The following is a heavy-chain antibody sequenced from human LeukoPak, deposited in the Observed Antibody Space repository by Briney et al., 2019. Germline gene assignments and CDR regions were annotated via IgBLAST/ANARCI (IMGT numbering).Heavy chain of an antibody. CDR2: IYYSGST. CDR3: ARSLSDFSIPAAVFGWFDP. V-gene: IGHV4-30-4*01. J-gene: IGHJ5*02. D-gene: IGHD2-2*01. CDR1: GGSISSGDYY. Sequence: PSQTLSLACTVSGGSISSGDYYWSWIRQPPGKGLEWIGYIYYSGSTYYNPSLKSRVTISVDTSKNQFSLKLSSVTAADTAVYYCARSLSDFSIPAAVFGWFDPWGQGTLVTVSS.